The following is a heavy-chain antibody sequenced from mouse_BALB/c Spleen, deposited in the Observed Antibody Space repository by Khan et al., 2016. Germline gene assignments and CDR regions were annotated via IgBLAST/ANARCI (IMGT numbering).Heavy chain of an antibody. J-gene: IGHJ2*01. CDR3: ARLLINFDY. V-gene: IGHV1S81*02. CDR2: INPSNGRT. CDR1: GYTLTSYW. D-gene: IGHD2-1*01. Sequence: QIQLVQSGAELVNPGASVNLSCKASGYTLTSYWMHWVKQRPGQGLEWIGEINPSNGRTNYNEKFKSKATLTVDKSSSTAYMQLSSPTSEDSAVYYCARLLINFDYWGQGTTLTVSS.